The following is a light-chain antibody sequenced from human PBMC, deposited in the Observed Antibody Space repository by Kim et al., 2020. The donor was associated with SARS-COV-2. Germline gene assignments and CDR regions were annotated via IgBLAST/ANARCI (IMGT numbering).Light chain of an antibody. CDR3: LLSYSGARPVG. CDR1: TGAVTSGHY. V-gene: IGLV7-46*01. J-gene: IGLJ2*01. CDR2: DTS. Sequence: QAVVTQEPSLTVSPGGTVTLTCGSSTGAVTSGHYPYWFQQKPGQAPRTLIYDTSNKHSWTPARFSGSLLGGKAALTLSGAQPEDEAEYYCLLSYSGARPVGVGGGTQLTDL.